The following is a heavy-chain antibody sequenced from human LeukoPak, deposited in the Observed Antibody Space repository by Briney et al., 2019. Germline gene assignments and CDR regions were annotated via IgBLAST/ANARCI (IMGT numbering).Heavy chain of an antibody. CDR3: ARRLVQYYYDSSGYYTTPYYFDY. D-gene: IGHD3-22*01. J-gene: IGHJ4*02. CDR2: IYYSGST. V-gene: IGHV4-39*01. CDR1: GGSISSSSYY. Sequence: PSETLSLTCTVSGGSISSSSYYWGWIRQPPGKGLEWIGSIYYSGSTYYNPSLKSRVTISVDTSKNQFSLKLSSVTAADTAVYYCARRLVQYYYDSSGYYTTPYYFDYWGQGTLLTVSS.